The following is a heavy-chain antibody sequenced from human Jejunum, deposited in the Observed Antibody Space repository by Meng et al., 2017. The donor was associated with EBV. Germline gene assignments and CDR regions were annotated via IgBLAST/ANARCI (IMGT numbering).Heavy chain of an antibody. J-gene: IGHJ4*02. Sequence: VQLLQLGSRFTNPGASVGLSCKASGYTFTDYAIIWVRQAPGQGLEWMGWINTANGNPTYAQAFTGRFVFSLDTSVNTAFLQISDLKAEDSALYYCARYSGSYSLANWGQGTLVTVSS. CDR3: ARYSGSYSLAN. D-gene: IGHD3-10*01. V-gene: IGHV7-4-1*02. CDR2: INTANGNP. CDR1: GYTFTDYA.